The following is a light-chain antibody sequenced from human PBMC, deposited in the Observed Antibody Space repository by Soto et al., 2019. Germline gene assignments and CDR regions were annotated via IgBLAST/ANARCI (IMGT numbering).Light chain of an antibody. J-gene: IGKJ1*01. CDR3: QQFGRSSWT. CDR1: QSVSSSD. Sequence: EIVLTQSPGTLSLSPGERATLSCRASQSVSSSDLAWYQHKPGQAPRLLIYGASSRATGIPDRFSGSGSGTDFTLTISRLEPEDFAVYYCQQFGRSSWTFGQGTKVDIK. V-gene: IGKV3-20*01. CDR2: GAS.